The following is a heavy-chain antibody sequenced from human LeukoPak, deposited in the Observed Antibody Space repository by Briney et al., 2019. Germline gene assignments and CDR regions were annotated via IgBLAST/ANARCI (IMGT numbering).Heavy chain of an antibody. CDR1: GFRFSGLA. J-gene: IGHJ6*02. CDR3: TRREGYGMDV. V-gene: IGHV3-73*01. Sequence: PGGSLKLSCAASGFRFSGLAMNWVRQASGKGLEWVGRIRSKTDSYATAYAASVKGRFTISRDDSKNTAYLQMNSLKTEDTAVYYCTRREGYGMDVWGQGTTVTVSS. CDR2: IRSKTDSYAT.